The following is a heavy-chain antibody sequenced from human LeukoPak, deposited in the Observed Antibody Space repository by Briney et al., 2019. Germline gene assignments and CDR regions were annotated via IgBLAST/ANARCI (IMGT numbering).Heavy chain of an antibody. J-gene: IGHJ6*02. CDR2: ISYDGSNK. Sequence: GRSLRLSCAASGFTFSRYAMHWVRQAPGKGLEWEAVISYDGSNKYYADSVKGRFTISRDNSKNTLYLQMNSLRAEDTAVYYCARDLGGSSWYEYYYGMDVWGQGTTVTVSS. D-gene: IGHD6-13*01. CDR3: ARDLGGSSWYEYYYGMDV. CDR1: GFTFSRYA. V-gene: IGHV3-30*04.